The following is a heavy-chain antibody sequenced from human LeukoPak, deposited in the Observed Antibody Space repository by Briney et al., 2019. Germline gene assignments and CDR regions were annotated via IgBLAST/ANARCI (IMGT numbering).Heavy chain of an antibody. CDR2: IWYDGSNK. CDR1: GFTFSSYG. V-gene: IGHV3-33*01. J-gene: IGHJ3*02. CDR3: ASSFPDYYGSGSPIDAFDI. Sequence: PGGSLRLSCAASGFTFSSYGMHWVRQAPGKGLEWVAVIWYDGSNKYYADSVKGRFTISRDNSKNTLYLQMNSLRAEDTAVYYCASSFPDYYGSGSPIDAFDIWGQGTMVTVSS. D-gene: IGHD3-10*01.